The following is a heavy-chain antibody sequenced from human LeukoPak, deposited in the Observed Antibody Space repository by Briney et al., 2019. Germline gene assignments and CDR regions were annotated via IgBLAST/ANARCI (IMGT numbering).Heavy chain of an antibody. V-gene: IGHV4-38-2*01. CDR1: GYSISSGYY. J-gene: IGHJ4*02. CDR3: ARVGSGWYNY. CDR2: IYHSGST. Sequence: PSETLSLTCAVSGYSISSGYYWGWIRQSPGKGLEWIGSIYHSGSTYYNPSLKSRVTISVDTSKNQFSLKLSSVTAADTAVYYCARVGSGWYNYWGQGTLVTVSS. D-gene: IGHD6-19*01.